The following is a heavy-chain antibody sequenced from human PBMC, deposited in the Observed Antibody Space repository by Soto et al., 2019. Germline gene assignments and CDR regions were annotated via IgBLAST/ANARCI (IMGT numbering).Heavy chain of an antibody. CDR1: GFTFSNYW. CDR2: IKQDGSEK. D-gene: IGHD3-16*02. Sequence: SGFTFSNYWMSWVRQAPGKGLEWVANIKQDGSEKYYVGSVKGRFTISRDNAKISLYLQMNSLRAEDTAVYYCARVIYDYIWGSYPLDIWGQGTVVT. V-gene: IGHV3-7*01. CDR3: ARVIYDYIWGSYPLDI. J-gene: IGHJ3*02.